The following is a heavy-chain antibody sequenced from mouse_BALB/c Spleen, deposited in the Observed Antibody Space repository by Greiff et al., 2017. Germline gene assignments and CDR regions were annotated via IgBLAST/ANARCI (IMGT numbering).Heavy chain of an antibody. Sequence: QVQLKESGAELVRPGSSVKISCKASGYAFSSYWMNWVKQRPGQGLEWIGQIYPGDGDTNYNGKFKGKATLTADKSSSTAYMQLSSLTSEDSAVYFCARPMITTWFAYWGQGTLVTVSA. J-gene: IGHJ3*01. CDR3: ARPMITTWFAY. D-gene: IGHD2-4*01. CDR1: GYAFSSYW. V-gene: IGHV1-80*01. CDR2: IYPGDGDT.